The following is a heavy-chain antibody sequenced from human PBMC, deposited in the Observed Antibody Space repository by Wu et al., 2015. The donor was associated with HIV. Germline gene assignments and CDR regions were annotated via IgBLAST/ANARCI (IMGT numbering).Heavy chain of an antibody. V-gene: IGHV1-2*02. CDR3: ARDLAGAAVPRFDS. CDR1: GYSFTAYF. D-gene: IGHD6-13*01. J-gene: IGHJ5*01. Sequence: QVQLEQSGAEVKKPGASVKVSCKASGYSFTAYFIQWVRQAPGQGLEWMGWINPNRGGTKYAQKFQGRVTMTRDTSISTAYMELSRLRSDDTAVYYCARDLAGAAVPRFDSWAREPWSPSPQ. CDR2: INPNRGGT.